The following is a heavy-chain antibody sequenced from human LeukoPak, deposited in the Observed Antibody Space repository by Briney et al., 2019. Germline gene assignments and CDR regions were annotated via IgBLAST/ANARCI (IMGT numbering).Heavy chain of an antibody. Sequence: GASVKVSCKASGYTFTSYYMHWVRQAPGQGLEWMGIINPSGGSTSYAQKFQGRVTMTRDTSISTAYMELSSLRSEDTAVYYCARSLLLWFGEPVAAGMDVWGQGTTVTVSS. J-gene: IGHJ6*02. CDR2: INPSGGST. D-gene: IGHD3-10*01. CDR3: ARSLLLWFGEPVAAGMDV. V-gene: IGHV1-46*01. CDR1: GYTFTSYY.